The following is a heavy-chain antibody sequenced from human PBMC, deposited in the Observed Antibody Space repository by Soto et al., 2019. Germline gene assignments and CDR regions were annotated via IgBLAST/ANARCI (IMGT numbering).Heavy chain of an antibody. Sequence: SETLSLTCTVSGGSISRYYWSWIRQPPGKGLEWIGYIYYSGSTNYNPSLKSRVTISVDTSKNQFSLKLSSVTAADTAVYYCARGSTGYSSGWYRDWGQGTLVTDSS. V-gene: IGHV4-59*08. D-gene: IGHD6-13*01. J-gene: IGHJ4*02. CDR3: ARGSTGYSSGWYRD. CDR1: GGSISRYY. CDR2: IYYSGST.